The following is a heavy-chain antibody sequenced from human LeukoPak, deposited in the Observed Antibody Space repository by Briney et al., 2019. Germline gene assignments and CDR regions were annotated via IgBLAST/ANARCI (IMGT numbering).Heavy chain of an antibody. V-gene: IGHV1-46*01. CDR1: GYTFTIYY. D-gene: IGHD2-15*01. CDR3: ARAHCSGGACPNWFDP. J-gene: IGHJ5*02. CDR2: INPSGGTT. Sequence: ASVKVSCKASGYTFTIYYIHWVRQAPGQGLEWMGIINPSGGTTGYAQKFQGRVTMTRDTSTSTVYMELSSLRSDDTAVYYCARAHCSGGACPNWFDPWGQGTLVTVSS.